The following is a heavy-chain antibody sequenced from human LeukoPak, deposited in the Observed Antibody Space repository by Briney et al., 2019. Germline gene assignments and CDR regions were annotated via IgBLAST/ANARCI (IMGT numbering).Heavy chain of an antibody. D-gene: IGHD2-15*01. J-gene: IGHJ4*02. CDR1: GFTFSSYW. Sequence: GGSLRLSCAASGFTFSSYWMSWVCQAPGKGLEWVANIKQDGSEKYYVDSVKGRFTISRDNAKNSLYLQMNSLRAEDTAVYYCAKGPAVVAWYYFDYWGQGTLVTVSS. CDR3: AKGPAVVAWYYFDY. CDR2: IKQDGSEK. V-gene: IGHV3-7*01.